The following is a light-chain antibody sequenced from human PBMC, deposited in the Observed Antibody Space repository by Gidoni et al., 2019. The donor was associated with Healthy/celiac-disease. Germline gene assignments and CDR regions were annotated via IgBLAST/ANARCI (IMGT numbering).Light chain of an antibody. Sequence: IVFTQSPGTLSLSPGERATLSCRASQSVSSSYLAWYQQKPGQAPRLLIYGASSRATGIPDRFSGSGSGTDFTLTISRLEPEDFAVYYCQQYGSSPFTFGPGTKVDIK. J-gene: IGKJ3*01. CDR3: QQYGSSPFT. CDR2: GAS. CDR1: QSVSSSY. V-gene: IGKV3-20*01.